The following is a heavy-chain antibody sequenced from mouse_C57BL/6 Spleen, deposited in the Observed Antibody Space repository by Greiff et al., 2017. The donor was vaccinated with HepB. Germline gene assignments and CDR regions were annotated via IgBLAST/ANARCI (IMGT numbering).Heavy chain of an antibody. CDR1: GYTFTSYW. J-gene: IGHJ2*01. Sequence: QVQLQQPGAELVKPGASVKMSCKASGYTFTSYWITWVKQRPGQGLEWIGDIYPGSGSTNYNEKFKSKATLTVVTSSSTAYMQLSSLTSEDSAVYYCAREQGYFDYWGQGTTLTVSS. V-gene: IGHV1-55*01. CDR3: AREQGYFDY. CDR2: IYPGSGST.